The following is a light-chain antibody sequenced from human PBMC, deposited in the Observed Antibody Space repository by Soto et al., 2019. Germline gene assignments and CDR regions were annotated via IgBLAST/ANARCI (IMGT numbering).Light chain of an antibody. Sequence: ENVLTQSPGRLSLSPGERATLSCRASQSVARNSIAWYQQKVGQPPRLLIYGASGRATGVPDRISGSGSGTVFTLTISRLEPEDFAVYYCQQYGSSPETFGQGTKLEIK. J-gene: IGKJ2*01. V-gene: IGKV3-20*01. CDR1: QSVARNS. CDR3: QQYGSSPET. CDR2: GAS.